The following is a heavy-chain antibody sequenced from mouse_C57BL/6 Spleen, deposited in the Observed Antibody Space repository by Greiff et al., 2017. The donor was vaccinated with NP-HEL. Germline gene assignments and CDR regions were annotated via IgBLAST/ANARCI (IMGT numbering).Heavy chain of an antibody. D-gene: IGHD1-1*01. CDR1: GYTFTSYW. V-gene: IGHV1-69*01. Sequence: QVQLQQPGAELVMPGASVKLSCKASGYTFTSYWMHWVKQRPGQGLEWIGEIDPSDSYTNYNQKFKGKSTLTVDKSSSTAHMQLSSLTSEDSAVYYCARWDYYGSSYGFAYWGQGTLVTVSA. CDR3: ARWDYYGSSYGFAY. J-gene: IGHJ3*01. CDR2: IDPSDSYT.